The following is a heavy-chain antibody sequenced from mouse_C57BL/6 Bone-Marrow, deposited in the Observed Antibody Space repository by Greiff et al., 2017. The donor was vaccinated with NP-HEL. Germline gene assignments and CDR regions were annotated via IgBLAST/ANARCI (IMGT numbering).Heavy chain of an antibody. CDR1: GFTFSSYA. J-gene: IGHJ3*01. CDR2: ISSGGDYI. V-gene: IGHV5-9-1*02. D-gene: IGHD2-2*01. Sequence: EVQGVESGEGLVKPGGSLKLSCAASGFTFSSYAMSWVRQTPEKRLEWVAYISSGGDYIYYADTVKGRFTISRDNARNTLYLQMSSLKSEDTAMYYCTRGGSTMVTTDFAYWGQGTLVTVSA. CDR3: TRGGSTMVTTDFAY.